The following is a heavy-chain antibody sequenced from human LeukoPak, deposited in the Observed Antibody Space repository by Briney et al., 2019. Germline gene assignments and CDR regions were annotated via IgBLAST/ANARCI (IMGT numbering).Heavy chain of an antibody. CDR1: GFTFSSYA. CDR2: ISGSGGST. J-gene: IGHJ6*03. V-gene: IGHV3-23*01. D-gene: IGHD2-2*02. Sequence: PGGSLRLSCAASGFTFSSYAMSWVRQAPGKGLEWVSAISGSGGSTYYADSVKGRFTTSRDNSKNTLYLQMNSLRAEDTAVYYCAKGSYCSSTSCYSWHYYYYMDVWGKGTTVTVSS. CDR3: AKGSYCSSTSCYSWHYYYYMDV.